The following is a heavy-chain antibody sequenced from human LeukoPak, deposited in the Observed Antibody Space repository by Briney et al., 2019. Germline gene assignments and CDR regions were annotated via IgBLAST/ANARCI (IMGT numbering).Heavy chain of an antibody. CDR3: AAQRWLQLPFDY. Sequence: GGSLRLSCAASGFTFSSYAMSWVRQAPGKGLEWVSAISGSGGSTYYADSVKGRFTISRGNSKNTLYLQMNSLRAEDTAVYYCAAQRWLQLPFDYWGQRTLVTVSS. CDR1: GFTFSSYA. V-gene: IGHV3-23*01. CDR2: ISGSGGST. D-gene: IGHD5-24*01. J-gene: IGHJ4*02.